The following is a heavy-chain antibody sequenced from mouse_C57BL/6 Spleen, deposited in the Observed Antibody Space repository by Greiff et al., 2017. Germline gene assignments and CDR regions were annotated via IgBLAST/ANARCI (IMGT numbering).Heavy chain of an antibody. Sequence: QVQLQQPGAELVKPGASVKLSCKASGYTFNSYWMHWVKQRPGQGLEWIGMIHPNSGSTNYNEKFKSKATLTVDKSSSTDYMQLSSLTSEDSAVYYCARGDWEWFAYWGQGTLVTVSA. V-gene: IGHV1-64*01. CDR1: GYTFNSYW. J-gene: IGHJ3*01. D-gene: IGHD4-1*01. CDR2: IHPNSGST. CDR3: ARGDWEWFAY.